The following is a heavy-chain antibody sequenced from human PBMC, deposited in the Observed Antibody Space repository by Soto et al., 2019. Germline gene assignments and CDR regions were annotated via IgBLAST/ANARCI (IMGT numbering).Heavy chain of an antibody. V-gene: IGHV4-4*07. CDR3: ARDISSSRNY. J-gene: IGHJ4*02. D-gene: IGHD6-13*01. CDR2: IYTSGST. CDR1: GGSISSYY. Sequence: SETLSLTCTVSGGSISSYYWSWIRQPAGKGLGWIGRIYTSGSTNYNPSLKSRVTMSVDTSKNQFSLKLSSVTAADTAVYYCARDISSSRNYWGQGTLVTVSS.